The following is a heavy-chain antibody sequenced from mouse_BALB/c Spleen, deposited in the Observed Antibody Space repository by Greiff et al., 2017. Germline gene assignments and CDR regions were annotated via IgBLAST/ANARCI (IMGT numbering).Heavy chain of an antibody. V-gene: IGHV5-17*02. CDR2: ISSGSSTI. CDR1: GFTFSSFG. CDR3: ARNRYDYAMDY. D-gene: IGHD2-14*01. Sequence: EVQLQESGGGLVQPGGSRKLSCAASGFTFSSFGMHWVRQAPEKGLEWVAYISSGSSTIYYADTVKGRFTISRDNPKNTLFLQMTSLRSEDTAMYYCARNRYDYAMDYWGQGTSVTVSS. J-gene: IGHJ4*01.